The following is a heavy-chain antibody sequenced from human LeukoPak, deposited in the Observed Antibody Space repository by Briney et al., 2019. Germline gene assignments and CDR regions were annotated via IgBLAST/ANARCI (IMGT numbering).Heavy chain of an antibody. Sequence: GGSLRLSCAASGFTCSSYSMNWVRQAPGKGLEWVSSISSSRTYIYYADSVKGRFTISRDNSKNTLYLQMNSLRAEDTAVYYCARGGSCLSAFDIWGQGTMVTASS. CDR2: ISSSRTYI. V-gene: IGHV3-21*04. J-gene: IGHJ3*02. CDR3: ARGGSCLSAFDI. CDR1: GFTCSSYS. D-gene: IGHD1-26*01.